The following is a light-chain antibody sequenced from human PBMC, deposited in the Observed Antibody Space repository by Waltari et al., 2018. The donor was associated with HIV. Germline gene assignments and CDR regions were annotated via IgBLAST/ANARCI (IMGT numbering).Light chain of an antibody. Sequence: DIRLTQSPSTLSASAGDRVAITCWAGQNVGAFLAWYQQKPGKPPKLLIFQASILEGGVPSRFSGSVSGSDFTLTINGLQPDDFATYYCHQYASFSGTFGQGTKVEL. CDR3: HQYASFSGT. J-gene: IGKJ1*01. CDR1: QNVGAF. V-gene: IGKV1-5*03. CDR2: QAS.